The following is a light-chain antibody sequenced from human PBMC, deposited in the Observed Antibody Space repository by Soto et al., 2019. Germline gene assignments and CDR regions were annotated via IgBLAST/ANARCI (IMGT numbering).Light chain of an antibody. V-gene: IGKV3-20*01. CDR1: QSVSSTY. CDR3: QQYGRSPPFT. J-gene: IGKJ2*01. Sequence: EIVLTQSPGTLSLSPGERATLSCRASQSVSSTYIAWYQQNPGRAPRLLIYGASSRATGIPDRFSGGGSGTDFTLTISRLEPEDFAVYFCQQYGRSPPFTFGQGTKVEIK. CDR2: GAS.